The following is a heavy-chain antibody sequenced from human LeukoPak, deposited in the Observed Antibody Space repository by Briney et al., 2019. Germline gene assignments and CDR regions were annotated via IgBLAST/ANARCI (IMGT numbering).Heavy chain of an antibody. Sequence: PSETLSLTCAVSGYSISSGYYWGWIRQPPGKGLEWIGSIYHSGSTYYNPSLKSRVTISVDTSKNQFSLKLSSVTAADTAVYYCATHYDVWSGYWHHWGQGTLVTVSS. CDR1: GYSISSGYY. J-gene: IGHJ5*02. CDR2: IYHSGST. V-gene: IGHV4-38-2*01. D-gene: IGHD3-3*01. CDR3: ATHYDVWSGYWHH.